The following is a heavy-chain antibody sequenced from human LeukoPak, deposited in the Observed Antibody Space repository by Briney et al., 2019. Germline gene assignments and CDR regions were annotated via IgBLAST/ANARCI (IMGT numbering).Heavy chain of an antibody. D-gene: IGHD6-25*01. CDR1: GASISSSSFC. J-gene: IGHJ4*02. V-gene: IGHV4-39*01. CDR3: ARGGSSSGFDY. Sequence: SETLSLTRTVSGASISSSSFCWGWIRQPPGKGLEWIGTIYYSGSTYYNPSLKSRVTISVDTSKNQFSLKLSSVTAADTAVYYCARGGSSSGFDYWGQGTLITVSS. CDR2: IYYSGST.